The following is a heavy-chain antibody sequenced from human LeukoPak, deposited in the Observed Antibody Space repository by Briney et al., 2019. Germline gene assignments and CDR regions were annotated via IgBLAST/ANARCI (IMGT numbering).Heavy chain of an antibody. CDR3: ARDAIQLWLGMDV. Sequence: SETLSLTCTVSGGSISGYYWSWIRQPPGKGLEWIGYIYYSGTTNYDPSLKSRVTISVDTSKNQFSLKLSSVTAADTAVYHCARDAIQLWLGMDVWGKGTTVTISS. J-gene: IGHJ6*04. CDR1: GGSISGYY. D-gene: IGHD5-18*01. V-gene: IGHV4-59*12. CDR2: IYYSGTT.